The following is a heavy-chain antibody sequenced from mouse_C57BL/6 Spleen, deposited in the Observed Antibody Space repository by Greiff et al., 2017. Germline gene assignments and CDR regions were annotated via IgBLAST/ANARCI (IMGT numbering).Heavy chain of an antibody. CDR2: IYPGDGDT. J-gene: IGHJ1*03. D-gene: IGHD2-2*01. Sequence: VQRVESGPELVKPGASVKISCKASGYAFSSSWMNWVKQRPGKGLEWIGRIYPGDGDTNYNGKFKGKATLTADKSSSTAYMQLSSLTSEDSAVYFCANYGYDGYFDVWGTGTTVTVSS. CDR3: ANYGYDGYFDV. CDR1: GYAFSSSW. V-gene: IGHV1-82*01.